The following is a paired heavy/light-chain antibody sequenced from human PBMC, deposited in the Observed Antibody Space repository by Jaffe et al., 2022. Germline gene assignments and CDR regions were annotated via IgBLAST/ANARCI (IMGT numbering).Heavy chain of an antibody. CDR2: IRYDGSNK. J-gene: IGHJ4*02. CDR1: GFTFSSYG. V-gene: IGHV3-30*02. D-gene: IGHD3-3*01. Sequence: QVQLVESGGGVVQPGGSLRLSCAASGFTFSSYGVHWVRQAPGKGLEWVTFIRYDGSNKYYADSVKGRFTISRDNSKNTLYLQMNSLRAEDTAVYYCAKDAQVGFWSGMADYWGQGTLVTVSS. CDR3: AKDAQVGFWSGMADY.
Light chain of an antibody. CDR1: QSISSW. J-gene: IGKJ1*01. CDR3: QQYNSYSLT. V-gene: IGKV1-5*03. CDR2: KAS. Sequence: DIQMTQSPSTLSASVGDRVTITCRASQSISSWLAWYQQKPGKAPKLLIYKASSLESGVPSRFSGSGSGTEFTLTISSLQPDDFATYYCQQYNSYSLTFGQGTKVEIK.